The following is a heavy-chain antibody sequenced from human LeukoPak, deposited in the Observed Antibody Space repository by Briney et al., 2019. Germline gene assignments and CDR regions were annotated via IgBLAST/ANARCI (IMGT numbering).Heavy chain of an antibody. J-gene: IGHJ1*01. Sequence: PSETLSLTCTVSGVSISSGGYYWSWIRQHPGKGLEWIGYIYYSGSTYYNPSLKSRVTISVDTSKNQFSLKLSSVTAADTAVYYCARDSVREYYDSSGYDAWGQGTLVTVSS. V-gene: IGHV4-31*03. CDR2: IYYSGST. D-gene: IGHD3-22*01. CDR3: ARDSVREYYDSSGYDA. CDR1: GVSISSGGYY.